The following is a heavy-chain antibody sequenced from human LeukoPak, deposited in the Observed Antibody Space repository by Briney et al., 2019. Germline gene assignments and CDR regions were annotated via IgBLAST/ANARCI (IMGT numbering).Heavy chain of an antibody. CDR2: INPSGGST. V-gene: IGHV1-46*01. D-gene: IGHD3-10*01. Sequence: ASVKVSCKASGGTFSSYAISWVRQAPGQGLEWMGIINPSGGSTTYAQKFQGRVIMTGDTSTSTVYMELRSLRSEDTAVYYCARARGSGSYYGHDYYYYYYMDVWGQGTTVTVPS. J-gene: IGHJ6*03. CDR3: ARARGSGSYYGHDYYYYYYMDV. CDR1: GGTFSSYA.